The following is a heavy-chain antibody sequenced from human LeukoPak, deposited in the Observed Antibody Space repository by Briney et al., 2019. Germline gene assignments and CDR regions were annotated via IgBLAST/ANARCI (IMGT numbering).Heavy chain of an antibody. CDR2: FYYNGSP. V-gene: IGHV4-39*07. CDR3: ARGPGIDFDY. J-gene: IGHJ4*02. Sequence: PSETLSLTCSVSGXSISSSDVWWGWIRQPPGKGLEWIMNFYYNGSPYYNPSLEGRVTISVDTSKNQFSLKLSSVTAADTAVYYCARGPGIDFDYWGQGTLVTVSS. CDR1: GXSISSSDVW.